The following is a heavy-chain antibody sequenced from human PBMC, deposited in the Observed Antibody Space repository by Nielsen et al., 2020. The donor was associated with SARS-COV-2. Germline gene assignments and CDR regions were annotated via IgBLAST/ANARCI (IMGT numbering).Heavy chain of an antibody. J-gene: IGHJ4*02. CDR1: GFTFSGYA. CDR2: ISGSGGST. CDR3: AKQLVGADY. V-gene: IGHV3-23*01. Sequence: GESLKISCAASGFTFSGYAMSWVRQAPGKGLEWVSAISGSGGSTYYADSVKGRFTISRDNSKNTLYLQMNSLRAEDTAVYYCAKQLVGADYWGQGTLVTVSS. D-gene: IGHD6-13*01.